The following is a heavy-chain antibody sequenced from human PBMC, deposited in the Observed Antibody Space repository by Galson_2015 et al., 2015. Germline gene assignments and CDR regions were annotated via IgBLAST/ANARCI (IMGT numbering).Heavy chain of an antibody. D-gene: IGHD4-11*01. CDR3: AKDGSRLHAGWNWFDP. CDR2: ISWDSGSI. CDR1: GFTFDDYA. J-gene: IGHJ5*02. V-gene: IGHV3-9*01. Sequence: SLRLSCAASGFTFDDYAMHWVRQAPGKGLEWASGISWDSGSIGYADSVKGRFTISRDNAKNSLYLRMNSLRAEDTALYYCAKDGSRLHAGWNWFDPWGQGTLVTVSS.